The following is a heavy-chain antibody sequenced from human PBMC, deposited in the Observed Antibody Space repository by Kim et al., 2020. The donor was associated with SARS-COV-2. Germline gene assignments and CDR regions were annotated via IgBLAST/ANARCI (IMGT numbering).Heavy chain of an antibody. CDR3: ARGSGYSYDYPPFDY. D-gene: IGHD5-18*01. CDR1: GYTFTSYA. Sequence: ASVKVSCKASGYTFTSYAMHWVRQAPGQRLEWMGWINAGNGNTKYSQKFQGRVTITRDTSASTAYMELSSLRSDDTAVYYCARGSGYSYDYPPFDYWGQGTLVTVSS. CDR2: INAGNGNT. V-gene: IGHV1-3*01. J-gene: IGHJ4*02.